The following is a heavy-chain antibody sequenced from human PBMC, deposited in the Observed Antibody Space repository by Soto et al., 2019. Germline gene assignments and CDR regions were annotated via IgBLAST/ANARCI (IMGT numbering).Heavy chain of an antibody. CDR3: AREVRGGTSDY. J-gene: IGHJ4*02. CDR1: GGTFSSYA. Sequence: ASVKVSCKASGGTFSSYAISWVRQAPGQGLEWMGGIIPIFGTANYAQKFQGRVTITADESTSTAYTELSSLRSEDTAVYYCAREVRGGTSDYWGQGTLVTVSS. CDR2: IIPIFGTA. V-gene: IGHV1-69*13. D-gene: IGHD1-7*01.